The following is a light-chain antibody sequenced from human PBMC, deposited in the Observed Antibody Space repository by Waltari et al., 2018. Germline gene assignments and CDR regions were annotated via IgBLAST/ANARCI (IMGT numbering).Light chain of an antibody. Sequence: DILMTQSPLSLPVTPGEPASISCRSSQSLLHSNGYNSLDWYLQKPGQSPQVLIYLGANRASGVPDRVSGSGSGTDFTLNSSRVEAEYVGVYYCMQILQPARTFGQGTRLESK. J-gene: IGKJ2*01. CDR3: MQILQPART. CDR2: LGA. CDR1: QSLLHSNGYNS. V-gene: IGKV2-28*01.